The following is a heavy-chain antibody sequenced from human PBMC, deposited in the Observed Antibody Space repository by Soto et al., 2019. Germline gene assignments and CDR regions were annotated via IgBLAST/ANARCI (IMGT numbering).Heavy chain of an antibody. CDR3: ARATSSGWYYFDY. CDR1: GGSISSYY. V-gene: IGHV4-59*01. Sequence: SETLSLTCTVSGGSISSYYWSWIRQPPGKGLEWIGYIYYSGSTNYDPSLKSRVTISIDTSKNQFSLRLSSVTAADTAVYHCARATSSGWYYFDYWGQGTLVTVSS. D-gene: IGHD6-19*01. J-gene: IGHJ4*02. CDR2: IYYSGST.